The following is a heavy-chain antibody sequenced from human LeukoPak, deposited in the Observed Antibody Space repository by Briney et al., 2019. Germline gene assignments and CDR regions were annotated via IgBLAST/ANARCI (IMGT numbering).Heavy chain of an antibody. J-gene: IGHJ4*02. V-gene: IGHV3-23*01. D-gene: IGHD3-22*01. Sequence: GGTLRLSCAASGFTFSSYGMSWVRQAPGKGLEWVSAISGSGGSTYYADSVKGRFTISRDNSKNTLYLQMNSLRAEDTAVYYCAKQMWYYYDSSGYYYQYYFDYWGQGTLVTVSS. CDR2: ISGSGGST. CDR3: AKQMWYYYDSSGYYYQYYFDY. CDR1: GFTFSSYG.